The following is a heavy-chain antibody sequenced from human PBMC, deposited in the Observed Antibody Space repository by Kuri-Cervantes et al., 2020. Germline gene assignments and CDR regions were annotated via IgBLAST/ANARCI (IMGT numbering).Heavy chain of an antibody. V-gene: IGHV1-2*02. D-gene: IGHD6-19*01. CDR1: GYTFTGYY. CDR2: INPNSGGT. Sequence: ASVKVSCKASGYTFTGYYMHWVRQAPGQGLEWMGWINPNSGGTNYAQKLQGRVTMTTDTSTSTVYMELRSLRSDDTAVYYCARGSSGWYLGAWFDPWGQGTLVTVSS. CDR3: ARGSSGWYLGAWFDP. J-gene: IGHJ5*02.